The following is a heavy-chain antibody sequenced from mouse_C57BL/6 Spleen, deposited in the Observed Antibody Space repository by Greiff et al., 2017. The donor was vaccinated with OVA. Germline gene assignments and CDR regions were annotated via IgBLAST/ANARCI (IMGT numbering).Heavy chain of an antibody. Sequence: VQLQQSGAELVRPGASVTLSCKASGYTFTDYEMHWVKQTPVHGLEWIGAIDPETGGTAYNQKFKGKAILTADKSSSTAYMELRSLTSEDSAVYYCTIYYGSSLDYWGQGTTLTVSS. CDR3: TIYYGSSLDY. CDR2: IDPETGGT. D-gene: IGHD1-1*01. CDR1: GYTFTDYE. J-gene: IGHJ2*01. V-gene: IGHV1-15*01.